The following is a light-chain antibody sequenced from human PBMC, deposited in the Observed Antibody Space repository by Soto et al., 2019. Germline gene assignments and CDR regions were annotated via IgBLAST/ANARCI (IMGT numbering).Light chain of an antibody. CDR3: CSYSYTSTFV. J-gene: IGLJ1*01. CDR1: SSDIGTYNL. Sequence: QAVVTQPASVSGSPGQSITISCTGTSSDIGTYNLVSWYQQHPGKAPKLMIYEGSKRPSGVSYRFSGSKSGNTASLTISGLQAEDEADYYCCSYSYTSTFVFGTGTKVTVL. CDR2: EGS. V-gene: IGLV2-23*03.